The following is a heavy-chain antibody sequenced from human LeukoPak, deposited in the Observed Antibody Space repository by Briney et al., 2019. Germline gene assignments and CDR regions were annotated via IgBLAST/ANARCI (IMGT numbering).Heavy chain of an antibody. CDR1: GGSFSGYY. J-gene: IGHJ3*02. V-gene: IGHV4-34*01. CDR3: ARLMGVATLRGLAFDI. Sequence: PSETLSLTCAVYGGSFSGYYWSWIRQPPGKGLEWIGEINHSGSTNYNPSLKSRVTISVDTSKNQFSLKLSSVTAADTAVYYCARLMGVATLRGLAFDIWGQGTMVTVSS. D-gene: IGHD5-12*01. CDR2: INHSGST.